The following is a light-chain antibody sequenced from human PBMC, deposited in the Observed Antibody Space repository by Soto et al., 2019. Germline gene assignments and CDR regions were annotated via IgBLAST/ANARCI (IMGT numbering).Light chain of an antibody. CDR3: QQYGSSSWT. Sequence: EIVLTQSPGTLSLSPGERATLSCRASQSVSSSYLACYQQQPGQAPRLLIYGASSRATGIPDRFSGSGSGTDFTLTISRLEPEDCSVYYCQQYGSSSWTFGQGTKVEIK. CDR2: GAS. V-gene: IGKV3-20*01. J-gene: IGKJ1*01. CDR1: QSVSSSY.